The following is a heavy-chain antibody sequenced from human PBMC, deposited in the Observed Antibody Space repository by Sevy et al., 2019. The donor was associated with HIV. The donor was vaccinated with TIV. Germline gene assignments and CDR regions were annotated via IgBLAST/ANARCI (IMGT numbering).Heavy chain of an antibody. CDR3: ARLRWDLVVVPGATPGCYFDY. V-gene: IGHV4-59*08. Sequence: SETLSLTCTVSGDSINTYYWSWIRQPPGKGLEWIGYVSHSGNPNYNPSLKSGVSMSLDTSRNQFALKLKSVTAADTAVYYCARLRWDLVVVPGATPGCYFDYWGQGTLVTVSS. CDR2: VSHSGNP. J-gene: IGHJ4*02. D-gene: IGHD2-2*01. CDR1: GDSINTYY.